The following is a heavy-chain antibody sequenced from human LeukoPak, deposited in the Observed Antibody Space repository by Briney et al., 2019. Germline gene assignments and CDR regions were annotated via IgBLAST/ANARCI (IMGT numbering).Heavy chain of an antibody. D-gene: IGHD3-22*01. J-gene: IGHJ4*02. CDR3: ARDLDYYDSSGYQTYYFDY. V-gene: IGHV3-11*01. Sequence: GGSLRLSCAASGFTFSDYYMSWIRQAPGKGLEWVSYISSSGSSIYYADSVKGRFTISRDNAKNSLYLQMNSLRAEDTAVYYCARDLDYYDSSGYQTYYFDYWGQGTLATVSS. CDR1: GFTFSDYY. CDR2: ISSSGSSI.